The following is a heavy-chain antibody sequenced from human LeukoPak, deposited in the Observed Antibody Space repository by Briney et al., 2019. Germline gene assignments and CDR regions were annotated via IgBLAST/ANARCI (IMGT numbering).Heavy chain of an antibody. D-gene: IGHD3-3*01. CDR2: ISGSGGST. CDR1: GFTFSSYA. CDR3: AKVLRFLEWLLDSPPYYFDY. J-gene: IGHJ4*02. V-gene: IGHV3-23*01. Sequence: GGSLRLSCAASGFTFSSYAMSWVRQAPGKGLEWVSAISGSGGSTYYADSVKGRFTISRDNSKNTLYLQMNSLRAEDTAVYYCAKVLRFLEWLLDSPPYYFDYWGQGTLVTVSS.